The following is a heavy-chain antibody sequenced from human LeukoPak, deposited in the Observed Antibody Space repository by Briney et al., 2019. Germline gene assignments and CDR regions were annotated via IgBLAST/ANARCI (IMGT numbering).Heavy chain of an antibody. D-gene: IGHD4-23*01. CDR2: ISWNSGSK. J-gene: IGHJ4*02. CDR1: GFTFSSYA. Sequence: GGSLRLSCAASGFTFSSYAMSWVRQAPGKGLEGVSGISWNSGSKGYADSVRGRFTISRDNAKNSLYLQMNSLRVEDTALYYCTKGPLPDYGGNHFDYWGQGTLVTVSS. V-gene: IGHV3-9*01. CDR3: TKGPLPDYGGNHFDY.